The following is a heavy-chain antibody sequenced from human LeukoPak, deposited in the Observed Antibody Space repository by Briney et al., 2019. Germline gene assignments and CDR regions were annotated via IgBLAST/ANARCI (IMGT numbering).Heavy chain of an antibody. V-gene: IGHV4-59*01. Sequence: SETLSLTCTVSGGSISTYYWNWIRQPPGKGLEWIGYISNSGITTYNPSLKSRVTISVDSSKSQFSLKLNSVTAADTAVYYCASSGGYSSSWSLWGQGTLVTVSS. CDR3: ASSGGYSSSWSL. J-gene: IGHJ4*02. D-gene: IGHD6-13*01. CDR1: GGSISTYY. CDR2: ISNSGIT.